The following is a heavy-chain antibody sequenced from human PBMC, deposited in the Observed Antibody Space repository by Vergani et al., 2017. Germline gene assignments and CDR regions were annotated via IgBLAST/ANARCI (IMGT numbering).Heavy chain of an antibody. Sequence: EVQLLESGGGLVQPGGSLRLSCAASGFTFSSYAMSWVRQAPGKGLEWVSAISGSGGSTYYADSVKGRVTISRDTSKNTLYLQMNSLRAEDTAVYYCAKTGGRYSSGWYDYWGEGTLVTVSS. CDR3: AKTGGRYSSGWYDY. D-gene: IGHD6-19*01. V-gene: IGHV3-23*01. CDR1: GFTFSSYA. J-gene: IGHJ4*02. CDR2: ISGSGGST.